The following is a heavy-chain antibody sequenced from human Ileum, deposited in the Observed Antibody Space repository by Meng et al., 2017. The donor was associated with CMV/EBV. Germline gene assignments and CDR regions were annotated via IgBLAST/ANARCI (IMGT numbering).Heavy chain of an antibody. CDR3: ARVGDIVVVPAAALSFDP. D-gene: IGHD2-2*01. Sequence: ISSSSYSWGWIRPPPGKGLEWIGSIYYSGSTYYNPSLKSRVTISVDTSKNQFSLKLSSVTAADTAVYYCARVGDIVVVPAAALSFDPWGQGTLVTVSS. J-gene: IGHJ5*02. CDR2: IYYSGST. CDR1: ISSSSYS. V-gene: IGHV4-39*07.